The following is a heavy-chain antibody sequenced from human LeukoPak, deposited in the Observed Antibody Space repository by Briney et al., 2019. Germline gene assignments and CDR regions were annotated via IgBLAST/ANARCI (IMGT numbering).Heavy chain of an antibody. CDR2: ISGSGGST. CDR3: AKDQTYDSSGYYSSPFDY. Sequence: GGSLRLSCAASGFXFSSYAISWVRQAPGKGLEWVSAISGSGGSTYYADSVKGRFTISRDNSKNTLYLQMNSLRAEDTAVYYCAKDQTYDSSGYYSSPFDYWGQGTLVTVSS. D-gene: IGHD3-22*01. J-gene: IGHJ4*02. V-gene: IGHV3-23*01. CDR1: GFXFSSYA.